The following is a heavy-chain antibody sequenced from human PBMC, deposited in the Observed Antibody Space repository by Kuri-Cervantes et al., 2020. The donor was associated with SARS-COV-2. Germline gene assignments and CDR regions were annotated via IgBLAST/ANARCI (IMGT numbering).Heavy chain of an antibody. D-gene: IGHD6-13*01. Sequence: LSLTCAASGFTFSSYSMNWVRQAPGKGLEWVSYISSSSSTIYYADSVKGRFTISRDNAKNSLHLQMDSLGAEDTAVYYCAKERDSLRTSGIAAAGTGFDYWGQGTLVTVSS. J-gene: IGHJ4*02. V-gene: IGHV3-48*01. CDR2: ISSSSSTI. CDR3: AKERDSLRTSGIAAAGTGFDY. CDR1: GFTFSSYS.